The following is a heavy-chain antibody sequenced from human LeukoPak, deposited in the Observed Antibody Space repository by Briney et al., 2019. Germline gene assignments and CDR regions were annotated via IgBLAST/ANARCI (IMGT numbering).Heavy chain of an antibody. CDR3: AKDSQRWRDPYYYDSSGYRELDY. J-gene: IGHJ4*02. CDR2: IRYDGSNK. V-gene: IGHV3-30*02. D-gene: IGHD3-22*01. CDR1: GFTFSSYG. Sequence: GGSLRLSCAASGFTFSSYGMHWVRLAPGKGLEWVAFIRYDGSNKYYADSVKGRFTISRDNSKNTLYLQMNSLRAEDTAVYYCAKDSQRWRDPYYYDSSGYRELDYWGQGTLVTVSS.